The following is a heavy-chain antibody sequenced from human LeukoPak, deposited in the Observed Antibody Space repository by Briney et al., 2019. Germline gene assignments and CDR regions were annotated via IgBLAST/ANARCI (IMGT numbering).Heavy chain of an antibody. J-gene: IGHJ4*02. D-gene: IGHD3-3*01. CDR3: ARVASGSYFND. CDR2: ISPSGGTT. V-gene: IGHV3-23*01. Sequence: AGGSLRLSCTASGFTFSNFAMRWVRQAPGKGLEWVSAISPSGGTTYYADSVKGRFTISRDNSIHTLYLQMSSLRPEDTAVYYCARVASGSYFNDWGQGSLVTVSS. CDR1: GFTFSNFA.